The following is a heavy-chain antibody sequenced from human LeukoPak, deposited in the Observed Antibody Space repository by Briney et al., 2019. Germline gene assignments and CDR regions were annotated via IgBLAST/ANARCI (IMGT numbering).Heavy chain of an antibody. CDR3: ARGFALDF. V-gene: IGHV6-1*01. CDR1: GDTVSSNSAA. J-gene: IGHJ3*01. CDR2: TYYRSKWYY. Sequence: SQTLSLTCDISGDTVSSNSAAWNWIRQSPARGLEWLGRTYYRSKWYYDYAVSVKSRITISPDTSKNQFSLQLNSVTADDTAVYYCARGFALDFWGQGTMVTVSS.